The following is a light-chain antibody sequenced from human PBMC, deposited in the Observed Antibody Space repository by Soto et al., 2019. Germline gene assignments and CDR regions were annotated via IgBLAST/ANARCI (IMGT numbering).Light chain of an antibody. CDR2: EDN. V-gene: IGLV6-57*01. CDR3: QSYDSTNHWV. CDR1: SGSIASNY. J-gene: IGLJ3*02. Sequence: NFMLTQPHSVSESPGKTVTISCIRRSGSIASNYVQWYQQRPGSSPTTVIYEDNQRPSGVPDRFSGSIDRSSNSASLTISGLKTEDEADYYCQSYDSTNHWVFGGGTKLTVL.